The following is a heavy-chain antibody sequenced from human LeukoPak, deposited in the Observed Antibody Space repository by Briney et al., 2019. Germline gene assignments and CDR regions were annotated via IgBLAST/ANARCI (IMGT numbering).Heavy chain of an antibody. CDR2: TYWNNDK. J-gene: IGHJ4*02. V-gene: IGHV2-5*01. CDR3: AHKGRGSGSYTM. Sequence: GSGPTLVKPTQTLTLTCTFSGFSLSTTGVAVAWIRQPPGKALEWLAVTYWNNDKSYSPSLRNRLTITQDTSKNQVILIMANMDPVDTGTYYCAHKGRGSGSYTMWGQGTLVTVSS. D-gene: IGHD3-10*01. CDR1: GFSLSTTGVA.